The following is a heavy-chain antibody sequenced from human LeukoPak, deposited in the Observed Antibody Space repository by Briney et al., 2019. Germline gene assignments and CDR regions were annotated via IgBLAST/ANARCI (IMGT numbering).Heavy chain of an antibody. Sequence: GGSLRLSCAASGITVSSNYMSWVRQAPGKGLEWVSVIYSGGSTYYADSVKGRFTISRDNSKNTLYLQMNSLRAEDTAVYYCARYCSSTSCLYFDYWGQGTLVTVSS. J-gene: IGHJ4*02. CDR1: GITVSSNY. CDR3: ARYCSSTSCLYFDY. D-gene: IGHD2-2*01. CDR2: IYSGGST. V-gene: IGHV3-53*01.